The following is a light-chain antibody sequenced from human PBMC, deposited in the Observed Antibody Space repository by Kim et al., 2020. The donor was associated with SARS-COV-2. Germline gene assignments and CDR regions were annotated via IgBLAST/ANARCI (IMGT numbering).Light chain of an antibody. V-gene: IGLV3-19*01. CDR2: GKN. J-gene: IGLJ2*01. Sequence: ALGQTVRITCQGDSLRSYYAIWYQQKPGQAPVLVIYGKNNRPSGIPDRFSGSSSGNTASLTITGAQAEDEADYYCNSRDSSGNHQVFGGGTQLTVL. CDR1: SLRSYY. CDR3: NSRDSSGNHQV.